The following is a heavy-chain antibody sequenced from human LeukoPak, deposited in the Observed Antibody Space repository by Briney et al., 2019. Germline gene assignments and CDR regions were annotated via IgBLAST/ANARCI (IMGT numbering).Heavy chain of an antibody. D-gene: IGHD6-13*01. CDR1: GGFIRNYY. J-gene: IGHJ4*02. CDR3: ARRRIAPLAEVAVFGY. V-gene: IGHV4-59*01. CDR2: IYYSGST. Sequence: PSETVSLTCTGCGGFIRNYYWRWIRQPPGKALEGVAYIYYSGSTNYNPSLKSRVTISVDTSKNQFSLKLSSVTAVDTAVYYCARRRIAPLAEVAVFGYWGQRTLVTVSS.